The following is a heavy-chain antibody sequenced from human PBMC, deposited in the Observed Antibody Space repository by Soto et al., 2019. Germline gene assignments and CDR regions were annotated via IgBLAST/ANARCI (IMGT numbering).Heavy chain of an antibody. CDR2: IYHSGST. Sequence: PSETLSLTCAVSGGSISSGGYSWSWIRQPPGKGLEWIGYIYHSGSTNYNPSLKSRVTISVDTSKNQFSLKLSSVTAADTAVYYCARHVSGAAAAHFDYWGQGTLDTVSS. CDR1: GGSISSGGYS. V-gene: IGHV4-61*08. J-gene: IGHJ4*02. D-gene: IGHD6-13*01. CDR3: ARHVSGAAAAHFDY.